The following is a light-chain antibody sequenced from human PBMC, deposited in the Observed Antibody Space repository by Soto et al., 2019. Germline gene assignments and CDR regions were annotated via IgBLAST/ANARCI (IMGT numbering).Light chain of an antibody. Sequence: EIGLPHSPGTLSLLQGKEPPPSCRASKVISPRLAWYQKKSGQAPRLLIYDASTRAYGIPDRFSGSGSGTDFSLTISRLEPEDFAVYYCQQYAGSLYTFAQGTKLDIK. CDR3: QQYAGSLYT. J-gene: IGKJ2*01. V-gene: IGKV3-20*01. CDR2: DAS. CDR1: KVISPR.